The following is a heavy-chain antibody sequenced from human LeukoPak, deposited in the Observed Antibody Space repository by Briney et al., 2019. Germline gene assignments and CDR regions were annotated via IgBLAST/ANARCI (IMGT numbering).Heavy chain of an antibody. V-gene: IGHV3-53*01. CDR2: IYGADKT. Sequence: PGGSLRLSCAASGFTFSDYYMSWIRQAPGKGLEWVSVIYGADKTQYAGSVKDRFTISRDKSKNTLYLQMNSLRVEDTAVYYCARARYLDLWGRGTLVIVSS. CDR1: GFTFSDYY. J-gene: IGHJ2*01. CDR3: ARARYLDL.